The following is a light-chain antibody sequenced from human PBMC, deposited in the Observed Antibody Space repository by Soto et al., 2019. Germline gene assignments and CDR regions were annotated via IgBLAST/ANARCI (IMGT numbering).Light chain of an antibody. CDR2: CVS. Sequence: LVMTKSDVTMTQSPCEVATLSCGGTQSVSSNLAWYQQKPGEAPRLLMYCVSTRVSGGPSTFSGSGSGTEFSLTISSRQPDDFATYYCQQYNSYSWTFGQGTKVDIK. CDR3: QQYNSYSWT. CDR1: QSVSSN. V-gene: IGKV3-15*01. J-gene: IGKJ1*01.